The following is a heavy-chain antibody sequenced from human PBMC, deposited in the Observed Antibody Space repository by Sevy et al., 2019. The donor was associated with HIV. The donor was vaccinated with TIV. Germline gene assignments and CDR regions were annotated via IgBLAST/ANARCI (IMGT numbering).Heavy chain of an antibody. J-gene: IGHJ4*02. CDR2: IRYDGSNK. V-gene: IGHV3-30*02. Sequence: GGSLRLSCAASGFTFSAYGMHWVRQAPGKGLEWVAFIRYDGSNKFYADSVKGRFTISRDSSNNMMYLQMNSLRGEDTAVYYCATRWTPGYWGQGTLVTVSS. D-gene: IGHD1-1*01. CDR3: ATRWTPGY. CDR1: GFTFSAYG.